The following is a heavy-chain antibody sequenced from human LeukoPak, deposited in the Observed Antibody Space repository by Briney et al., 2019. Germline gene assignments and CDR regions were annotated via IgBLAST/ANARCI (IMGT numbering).Heavy chain of an antibody. Sequence: ASVKVSCKASGCTFTGYYMHWVRQAPGQGLEWMGWINPNSGGTNYAQKFQGRVTMTRDTSISTAYMELSRLRSDDTAVYYCARVKGDIVVVPAAMGPFDPWGQGTLVTVSS. CDR2: INPNSGGT. CDR1: GCTFTGYY. D-gene: IGHD2-2*01. V-gene: IGHV1-2*02. CDR3: ARVKGDIVVVPAAMGPFDP. J-gene: IGHJ5*02.